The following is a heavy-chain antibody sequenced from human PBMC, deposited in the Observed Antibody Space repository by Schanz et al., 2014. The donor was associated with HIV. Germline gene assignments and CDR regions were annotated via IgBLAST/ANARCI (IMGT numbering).Heavy chain of an antibody. CDR2: ISYDGRNK. CDR3: AKDQGDVTGTPFDY. Sequence: QVQLVESGGGVVQPGRSLRLSCAASGFTFSSYGMYWVRQAPGKGPEWVAVISYDGRNKYYADSVKGRFTISRDNSKNTLFLQMNSLRAEDTAMYYCAKDQGDVTGTPFDYWGQGTLVTVSS. D-gene: IGHD1-20*01. V-gene: IGHV3-30*18. CDR1: GFTFSSYG. J-gene: IGHJ4*02.